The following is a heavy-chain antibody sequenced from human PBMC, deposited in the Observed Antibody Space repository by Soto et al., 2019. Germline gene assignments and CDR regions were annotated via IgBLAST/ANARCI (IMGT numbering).Heavy chain of an antibody. D-gene: IGHD4-17*01. J-gene: IGHJ6*02. CDR1: GYTFTGYY. Sequence: QVPLVQSGAEVKKPGASVKVSCKASGYTFTGYYMHWVRQAPGQGLEWMGWINPNSGGTNYAQKFQGWVTMTRDTSISTAYMELSRLRSDDTAVYYCARDPSTVTGPYYYGMDVWGQGTTVTVSS. V-gene: IGHV1-2*04. CDR2: INPNSGGT. CDR3: ARDPSTVTGPYYYGMDV.